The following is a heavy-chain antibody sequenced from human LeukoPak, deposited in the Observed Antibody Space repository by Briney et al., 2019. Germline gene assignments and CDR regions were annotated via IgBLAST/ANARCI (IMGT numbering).Heavy chain of an antibody. CDR2: INHSGST. Sequence: PSETLSLTCAVYGGSFSIYYWSWIRQPPGKGLEWIGEINHSGSTNYNSSLKSRVTISVDTSKNQFSLKLSSVTAADTAVYYCARGTNSSGWLNWFDPWGQGTLVTVSS. CDR1: GGSFSIYY. CDR3: ARGTNSSGWLNWFDP. J-gene: IGHJ5*02. V-gene: IGHV4-34*01. D-gene: IGHD6-19*01.